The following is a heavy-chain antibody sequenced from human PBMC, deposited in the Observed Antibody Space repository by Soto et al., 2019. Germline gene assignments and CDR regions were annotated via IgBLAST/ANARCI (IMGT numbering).Heavy chain of an antibody. J-gene: IGHJ6*02. CDR2: IYHNGST. CDR1: GYSISSGYY. V-gene: IGHV4-38-2*01. CDR3: ARLAPIAAADGMDV. D-gene: IGHD6-13*01. Sequence: SETLSLTCAVSGYSISSGYYWGWIRQSPGKGLEWIGSIYHNGSTYYNPSLKSRVIISVDTSKNQFSLKLSSVTAADTAVYYCARLAPIAAADGMDVWGQGTTVTVSS.